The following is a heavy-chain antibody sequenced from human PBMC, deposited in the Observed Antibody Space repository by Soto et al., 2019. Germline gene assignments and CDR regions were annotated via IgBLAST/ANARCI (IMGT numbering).Heavy chain of an antibody. CDR2: ISSSSSTI. Sequence: PWGSLRLSCAASGFTFSSYSMNWVRQAPGKGLEWVSYISSSSSTIYYADSVKGRFTISRDNAKNSLYLQMNSLRDEDTAVYYCARDGCSSTSCFGDYYYYYGMDVWGQGTTVTVSS. CDR3: ARDGCSSTSCFGDYYYYYGMDV. CDR1: GFTFSSYS. D-gene: IGHD2-2*01. J-gene: IGHJ6*02. V-gene: IGHV3-48*02.